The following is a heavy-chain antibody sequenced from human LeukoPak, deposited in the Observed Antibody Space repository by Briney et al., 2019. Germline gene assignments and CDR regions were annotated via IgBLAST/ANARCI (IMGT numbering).Heavy chain of an antibody. Sequence: GGSLRLSCAASGFSFSNYAIHWVRRAPGRGREGVAVISYDGSNKYYADSVKGRFTISRDNSKNTLYLQVNSLRGEDTAVYYCARDHYYGSGSYTAFDFWGQGTLVTVSS. CDR2: ISYDGSNK. D-gene: IGHD3-10*01. J-gene: IGHJ4*02. CDR1: GFSFSNYA. V-gene: IGHV3-30*04. CDR3: ARDHYYGSGSYTAFDF.